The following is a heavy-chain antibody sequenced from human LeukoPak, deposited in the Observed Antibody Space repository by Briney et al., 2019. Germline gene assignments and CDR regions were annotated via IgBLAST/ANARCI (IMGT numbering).Heavy chain of an antibody. CDR2: IYYSGST. Sequence: SETLSLPCTVSDGSISSNSYYWGWIRQPPGKGLEWIGSIYYSGSTYYNPSLKSRVTISVDTSKNQLSLKLSSVTAADTAVYYCARASSGSSWAFDYWGLGTLVTVSS. D-gene: IGHD6-13*01. CDR3: ARASSGSSWAFDY. CDR1: DGSISSNSYY. V-gene: IGHV4-39*01. J-gene: IGHJ4*02.